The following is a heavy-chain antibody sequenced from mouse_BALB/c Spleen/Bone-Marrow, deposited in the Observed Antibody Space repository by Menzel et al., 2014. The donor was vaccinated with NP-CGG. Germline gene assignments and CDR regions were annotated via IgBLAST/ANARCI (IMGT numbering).Heavy chain of an antibody. V-gene: IGHV1S22*01. J-gene: IGHJ4*01. CDR1: GYTFTSYW. CDR3: TITTTASYAMDY. D-gene: IGHD1-1*01. CDR2: IYPGSGRT. Sequence: KQSGSELVRPGASVELSCKASGYTFTSYWMHWVKQRPGQGLEWIGNIYPGSGRTNYDEKFKSKATLTVDTSSSTAYMQLSSLTPEDSAVYFCTITTTASYAMDYWGQGTSVTVSS.